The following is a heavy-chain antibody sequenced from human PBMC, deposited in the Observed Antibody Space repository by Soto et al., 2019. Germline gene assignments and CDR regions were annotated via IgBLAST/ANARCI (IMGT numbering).Heavy chain of an antibody. Sequence: SVKVSCKASGGTFSSYTISWVRQAPGQGLEWMGRIIPILGIANYAQKFQGRVTITADKSTSTAYMELSSLRSEGTAVYYCARASIAVAGISGFDPWGKGPLVTVSS. CDR3: ARASIAVAGISGFDP. J-gene: IGHJ5*02. CDR1: GGTFSSYT. D-gene: IGHD6-19*01. V-gene: IGHV1-69*02. CDR2: IIPILGIA.